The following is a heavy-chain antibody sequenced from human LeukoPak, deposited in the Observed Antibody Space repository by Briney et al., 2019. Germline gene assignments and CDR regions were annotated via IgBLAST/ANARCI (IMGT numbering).Heavy chain of an antibody. CDR2: ISGSGGTT. Sequence: GGSLRLSCAASGFTVSSNHMSWVRQAPGQGLEWVSAISGSGGTTYYADSVKGRFTISRDNAKNTLYLQMNSLRAEDTAVYFCARGGAFSDNLFDSWGQGTLVTVSS. D-gene: IGHD3-9*01. J-gene: IGHJ4*02. CDR3: ARGGAFSDNLFDS. V-gene: IGHV3-23*01. CDR1: GFTVSSNH.